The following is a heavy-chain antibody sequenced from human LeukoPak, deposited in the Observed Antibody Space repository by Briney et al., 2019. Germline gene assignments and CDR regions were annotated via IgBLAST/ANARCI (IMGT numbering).Heavy chain of an antibody. J-gene: IGHJ4*02. CDR3: ARKREGPATGIDY. CDR1: GVSIISTNAY. CDR2: IYSSGRT. D-gene: IGHD2-15*01. Sequence: SETLSLTCTVSGVSIISTNAYWGWIRQSPRTGLEWIGNIYSSGRTYYNPSLNSRVTISIDMSENQFSLKLTSVTAADTAVYYCARKREGPATGIDYWGQGTLVTVSS. V-gene: IGHV4-39*07.